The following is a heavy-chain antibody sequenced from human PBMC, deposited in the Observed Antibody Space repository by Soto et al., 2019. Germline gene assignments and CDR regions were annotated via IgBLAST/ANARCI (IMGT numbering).Heavy chain of an antibody. V-gene: IGHV1-18*01. Sequence: QVQLVQSGAEVKKPGASVKVSCKASGYTFTSHGIIWVRQAPGQGLEWMGWISADRGITNYAQSLQGRVTMTTDTSTSTAFMELRSLRSDDTAVYYCARVETDGMLSWFDPWGQGTLVTVSS. CDR2: ISADRGIT. D-gene: IGHD2-8*01. CDR3: ARVETDGMLSWFDP. CDR1: GYTFTSHG. J-gene: IGHJ5*02.